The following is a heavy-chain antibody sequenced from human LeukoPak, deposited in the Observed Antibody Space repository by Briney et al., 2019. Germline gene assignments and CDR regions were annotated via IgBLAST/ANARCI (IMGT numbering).Heavy chain of an antibody. CDR1: GYTFTTYA. D-gene: IGHD6-13*01. CDR3: ARSQAAAGNAFDY. J-gene: IGHJ4*02. CDR2: INTNTGNP. V-gene: IGHV7-4-1*02. Sequence: ASVTVSCKASGYTFTTYAMNWVRQAPGQGLEWMGWINTNTGNPTYAQGFTGRFVFSLDTSVSTAYLQISSLKAEDTAVYYCARSQAAAGNAFDYWGQGTLVTVSS.